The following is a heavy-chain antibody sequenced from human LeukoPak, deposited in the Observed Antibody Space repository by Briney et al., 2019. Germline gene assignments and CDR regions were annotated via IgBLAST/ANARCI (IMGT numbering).Heavy chain of an antibody. CDR2: INPNSGDT. Sequence: ASVKVSCKASGYTFTGYYMHWVRQAPGQGLEWMGRINPNSGDTNYAQKFQGRVTMTRDTSISTAYMELSRLRSDDTAIYYCAREGFPYDGSGAYDYWGLGTLGAVSS. V-gene: IGHV1-2*06. J-gene: IGHJ4*02. D-gene: IGHD3-22*01. CDR3: AREGFPYDGSGAYDY. CDR1: GYTFTGYY.